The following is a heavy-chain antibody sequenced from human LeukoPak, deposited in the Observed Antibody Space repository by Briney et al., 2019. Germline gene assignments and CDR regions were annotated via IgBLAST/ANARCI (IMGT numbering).Heavy chain of an antibody. D-gene: IGHD4-23*01. J-gene: IGHJ6*03. CDR2: ISHSGGT. V-gene: IGHV4-34*01. CDR1: GGSFSDYY. CDR3: ARGRAVDHTILKYDYMDV. Sequence: TTSETLSLTCAVYGGSFSDYYWRRSWIRQPPGKGLEWIGEISHSGGTNYNPSLKSRVTISIDTSKNQFSLKLTSVTAADTAVYYCARGRAVDHTILKYDYMDVWAKGTTVTVSS.